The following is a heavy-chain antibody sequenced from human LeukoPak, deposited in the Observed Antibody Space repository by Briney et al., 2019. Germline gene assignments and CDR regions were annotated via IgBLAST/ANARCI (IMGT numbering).Heavy chain of an antibody. J-gene: IGHJ4*02. Sequence: GGSLRLSCAASGFTFSTYAMSWVRQAPGKGLEWVSSISGNSGSTYYADSVKGRFTISRDNSKNTLYLQMNSLRAEDTAVYYCARDLGDYYDYWGQGTLVTVSS. CDR3: ARDLGDYYDY. D-gene: IGHD3-22*01. CDR1: GFTFSTYA. V-gene: IGHV3-23*01. CDR2: ISGNSGST.